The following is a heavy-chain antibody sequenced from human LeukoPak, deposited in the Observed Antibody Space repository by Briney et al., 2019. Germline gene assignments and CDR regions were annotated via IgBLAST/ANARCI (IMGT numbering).Heavy chain of an antibody. D-gene: IGHD2-2*01. V-gene: IGHV3-30*18. J-gene: IGHJ6*04. CDR3: AKDRLEYQLVPYYYGMTS. CDR2: ISYDGSNR. Sequence: GGSLRLSCAASGFTFSSYGMHWVRQAPGKGLEWVAVISYDGSNRYYADSVKGRFTISRDNSKNTLYLQMNSLRAEDTAVYYCAKDRLEYQLVPYYYGMTSGAKGPRSPSPQ. CDR1: GFTFSSYG.